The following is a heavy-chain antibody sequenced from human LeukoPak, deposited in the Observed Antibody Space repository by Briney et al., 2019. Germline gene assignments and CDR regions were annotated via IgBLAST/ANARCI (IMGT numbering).Heavy chain of an antibody. CDR3: AREGPCCPNDYYCYGMDV. J-gene: IGHJ6*02. Sequence: GSLRLSCATSGFTFSSDWRSWVRQGPRKGLGRGANIKKDGREKYYVDSVKCRFTISRDNAKNSLYLQMNSLRAEDTAVYYCAREGPCCPNDYYCYGMDVWGQGTTVTVSS. CDR1: GFTFSSDW. CDR2: IKKDGREK. V-gene: IGHV3-7*01.